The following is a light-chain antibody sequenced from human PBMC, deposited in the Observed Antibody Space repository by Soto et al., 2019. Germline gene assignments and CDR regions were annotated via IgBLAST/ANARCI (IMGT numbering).Light chain of an antibody. CDR2: GES. CDR3: QQYNEWPFVN. Sequence: EIVLTQSPATLSVSPGERATVSCRASQSVRGNLAWYQQKPGQSRRLLIYGESSRATGIPVRFSGSGSGRAFNVAVGRLRSENFAVYCWQQYNEWPFVNLGQGTQQEIK. V-gene: IGKV3-15*01. J-gene: IGKJ5*01. CDR1: QSVRGN.